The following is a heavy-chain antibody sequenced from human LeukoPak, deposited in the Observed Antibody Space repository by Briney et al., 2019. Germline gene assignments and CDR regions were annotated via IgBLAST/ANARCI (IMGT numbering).Heavy chain of an antibody. CDR2: ISWNSNII. J-gene: IGHJ4*02. CDR1: GFTFDDYA. Sequence: PGRSLRLSCAASGFTFDDYAMHWVRQAPGKGLEWVSGISWNSNIIGYADSVKGRFTISRDNAKNSLYLQMNSLRAEDTAVYYCARGGGSYDYWGQGTLVTVSS. CDR3: ARGGGSYDY. D-gene: IGHD1-26*01. V-gene: IGHV3-9*01.